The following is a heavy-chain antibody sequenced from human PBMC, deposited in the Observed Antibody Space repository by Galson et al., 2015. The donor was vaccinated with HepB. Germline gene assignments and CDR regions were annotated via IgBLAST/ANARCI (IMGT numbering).Heavy chain of an antibody. CDR1: GFSLSTSGMC. J-gene: IGHJ6*02. V-gene: IGHV2-70*11. CDR2: IDWDDDK. CDR3: ARTAGRYKPPGYYYYYGMDV. Sequence: PALVKPTQTLTLTCTFSGFSLSTSGMCVSWIRQPPGKALEWLARIDWDDDKYYSTSLKTRLTISKDTSKNQVVLTMTNMDPVDTATYYCARTAGRYKPPGYYYYYGMDVWGQGTTVTVSS. D-gene: IGHD6-19*01.